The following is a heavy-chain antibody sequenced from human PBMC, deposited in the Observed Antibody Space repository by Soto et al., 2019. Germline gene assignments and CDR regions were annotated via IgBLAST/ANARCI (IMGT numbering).Heavy chain of an antibody. D-gene: IGHD3-22*01. V-gene: IGHV3-30*18. CDR1: EFTFSSYG. J-gene: IGHJ4*02. CDR3: AKDTYYHDTTGYYVFDY. CDR2: ISYDGSKK. Sequence: QVQLVESGGGVVQPGRSLTLSCAASEFTFSSYGIHWVRQAPGKGLEWVAVISYDGSKKQYADSVKGRFTISRDNSKNXXHLQMNSLRAEDTAVYYCAKDTYYHDTTGYYVFDYWDQGTLVTVSS.